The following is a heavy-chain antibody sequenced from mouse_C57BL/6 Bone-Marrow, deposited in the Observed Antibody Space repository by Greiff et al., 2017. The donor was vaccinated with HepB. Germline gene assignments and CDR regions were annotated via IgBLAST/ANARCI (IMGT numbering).Heavy chain of an antibody. J-gene: IGHJ2*01. CDR3: AISSPDYYGSSYLDY. CDR1: GYTFTTYP. D-gene: IGHD1-1*01. Sequence: QVQLQQSGAELVKPGASVKMSCKASGYTFTTYPIEWMKQNPGKSLEWIGTFHPYNDDTKYNEKFKGKATLTVEKSSSTVYLELSRLTSDDSAVYYCAISSPDYYGSSYLDYWGQGTTLTVSS. CDR2: FHPYNDDT. V-gene: IGHV1-47*01.